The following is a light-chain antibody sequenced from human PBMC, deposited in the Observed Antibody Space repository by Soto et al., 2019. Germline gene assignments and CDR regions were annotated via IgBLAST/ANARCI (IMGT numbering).Light chain of an antibody. CDR1: RSISSW. CDR2: AAS. J-gene: IGKJ1*01. V-gene: IGKV1-5*01. Sequence: DIQMTQSPSTLSASVGDRVTITCRASRSISSWLAWYQQKPGKAPNLLIYAASSLETGVPSMFSGSGSGTEFTLTISSLQPDDFATYYCQQYNSYWTFGQGTKVEIK. CDR3: QQYNSYWT.